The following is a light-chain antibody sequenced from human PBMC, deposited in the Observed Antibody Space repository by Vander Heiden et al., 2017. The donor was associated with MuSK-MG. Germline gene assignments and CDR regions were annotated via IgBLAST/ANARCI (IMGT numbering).Light chain of an antibody. Sequence: QSVLPQPPSVSAAPGQKVTIPCSGSSSNLGTNYVSWFQQLPGTAPNLLIYENNKRPSGIPDRFSGSKSGTSATLGITGLQTGDEADYYCGTWDSSLSAGRVFGGGTKLTVL. CDR1: SSNLGTNY. CDR3: GTWDSSLSAGRV. J-gene: IGLJ3*02. V-gene: IGLV1-51*02. CDR2: ENN.